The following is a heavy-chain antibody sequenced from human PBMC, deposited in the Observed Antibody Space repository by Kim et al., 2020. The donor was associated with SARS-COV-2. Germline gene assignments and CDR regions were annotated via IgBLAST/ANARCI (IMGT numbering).Heavy chain of an antibody. CDR2: ISWNSGNI. D-gene: IGHD2-21*02. J-gene: IGHJ3*01. CDR3: VKILKRDTQEAIGDAFDV. V-gene: IGHV3-9*01. CDR1: GFTFDDYA. Sequence: GGSLRLSCAAAGFTFDDYAMHWVRQAPGKGLQWVAGISWNSGNIEYAPSVKGRFTISRDNAQNSLYLHMSSLRPEDTAVYYCVKILKRDTQEAIGDAFDV.